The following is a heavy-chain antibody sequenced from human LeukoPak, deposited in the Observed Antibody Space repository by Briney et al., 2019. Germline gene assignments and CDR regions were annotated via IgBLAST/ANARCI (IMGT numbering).Heavy chain of an antibody. J-gene: IGHJ4*02. Sequence: GGSLRLSCAASGFTFSSHAMYWVRQAPGKGLEWVAVISYDGSNKYYADSVKGRFTISRDNSKNTLYLQMNSLRAEDTAVYYCARDYVGATTPYFDYWGQGTLVTVSS. CDR1: GFTFSSHA. CDR3: ARDYVGATTPYFDY. D-gene: IGHD1-26*01. CDR2: ISYDGSNK. V-gene: IGHV3-30-3*01.